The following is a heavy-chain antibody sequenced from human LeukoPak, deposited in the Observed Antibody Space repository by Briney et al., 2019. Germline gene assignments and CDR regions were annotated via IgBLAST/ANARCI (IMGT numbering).Heavy chain of an antibody. CDR3: ARGALLYSRWSWFDP. V-gene: IGHV1-2*02. Sequence: ASVKVSCKASGYTFTGYYMHWVRQAPGQGLEWMGWINPNSGGTNYAQKFQGRVTMTRDTSISTAYMELSRLRSDDTAVYYCARGALLYSRWSWFDPWGQGTLVTVSS. J-gene: IGHJ5*02. D-gene: IGHD6-13*01. CDR2: INPNSGGT. CDR1: GYTFTGYY.